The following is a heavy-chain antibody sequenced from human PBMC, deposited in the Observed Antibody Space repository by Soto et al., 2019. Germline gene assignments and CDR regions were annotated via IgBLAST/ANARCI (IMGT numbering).Heavy chain of an antibody. V-gene: IGHV3-23*01. Sequence: VQLLESGGGFVQPGGSLRLSCAASGFTFSSYAMRWVRQAPVKGLEWVSAISGSGGSTYYADSVKGRFTISRDNSKNTLYLQMNSLRAEDTAVYYCARRGSGSYYDYWGQGTLVTVSS. J-gene: IGHJ4*02. CDR2: ISGSGGST. CDR1: GFTFSSYA. CDR3: ARRGSGSYYDY. D-gene: IGHD1-26*01.